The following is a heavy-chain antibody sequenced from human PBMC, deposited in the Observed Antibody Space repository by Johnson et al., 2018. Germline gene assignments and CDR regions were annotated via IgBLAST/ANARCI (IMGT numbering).Heavy chain of an antibody. CDR2: IGTAGDT. Sequence: VQLVESGGGLVQXGGSLRLXCAASGFTFSSYDMHWVRQVTGKGLEWVSAIGTAGDTYYPGSVKGRFTISRENAKNSLYLQLNSLRAGDTAVYYCARGKGTTVTTNCAFDIWGQGTMVTVSS. D-gene: IGHD4-17*01. J-gene: IGHJ3*02. CDR3: ARGKGTTVTTNCAFDI. V-gene: IGHV3-13*01. CDR1: GFTFSSYD.